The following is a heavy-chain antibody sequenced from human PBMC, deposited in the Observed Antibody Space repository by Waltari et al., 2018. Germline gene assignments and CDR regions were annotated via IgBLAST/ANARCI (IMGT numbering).Heavy chain of an antibody. D-gene: IGHD3-22*01. J-gene: IGHJ3*02. V-gene: IGHV3-21*01. CDR2: ISSSSSYI. CDR3: ARALITMIVHDAFDI. Sequence: EVQLVESGGGLVKPGGSLRLSCAASGFTFSSYSMNWVRQAPGKGLEWVSSISSSSSYIYYADSVKGRFTISRDNAKNSLYLQMNSLRAEDTAVYYCARALITMIVHDAFDIWGQGTMVTVSS. CDR1: GFTFSSYS.